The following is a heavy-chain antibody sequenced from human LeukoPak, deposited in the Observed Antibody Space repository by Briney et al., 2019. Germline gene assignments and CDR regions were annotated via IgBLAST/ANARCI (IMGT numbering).Heavy chain of an antibody. CDR1: GGSISSYY. CDR3: ANSDVPATAIDY. J-gene: IGHJ4*02. CDR2: IYYSGST. V-gene: IGHV4-59*01. Sequence: SETLSLTCTVSGGSISSYYWSWIRQPPGKGLEWIGYIYYSGSTNYNPSLKSRVTISVDTSKNQFSLKLSSVTAADTAVYYCANSDVPATAIDYWGQGALVTVSS. D-gene: IGHD2-2*01.